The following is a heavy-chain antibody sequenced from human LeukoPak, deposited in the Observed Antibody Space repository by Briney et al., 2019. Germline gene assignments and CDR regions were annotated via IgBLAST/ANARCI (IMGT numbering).Heavy chain of an antibody. CDR2: ISYDGSNK. CDR3: ARDRGDVLRYFDLIPRPFDY. Sequence: GALRLSCAASGFTFSSYAMHWVRQAPGKGLEWVAVISYDGSNKYYADSVKGRFTISRDNSKNTLYLQMNSLRAEDTAVYYCARDRGDVLRYFDLIPRPFDYWGQGTLVTVSS. J-gene: IGHJ4*02. CDR1: GFTFSSYA. V-gene: IGHV3-30-3*01. D-gene: IGHD3-9*01.